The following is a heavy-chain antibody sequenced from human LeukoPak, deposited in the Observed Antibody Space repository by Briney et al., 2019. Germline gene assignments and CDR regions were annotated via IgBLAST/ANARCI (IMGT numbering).Heavy chain of an antibody. CDR1: GGSISSYY. D-gene: IGHD1-7*01. V-gene: IGHV4-4*07. J-gene: IGHJ4*02. CDR2: IYNSGRT. CDR3: ARMRTGTGELDY. Sequence: SETLSLTCTVSGGSISSYYWSWIRQPAGKGLEWIGRIYNSGRTNYNPSLKSRVTMSVDTSKNQFSLKLSSVTAADTAVYYCARMRTGTGELDYWGQGTLVTVSS.